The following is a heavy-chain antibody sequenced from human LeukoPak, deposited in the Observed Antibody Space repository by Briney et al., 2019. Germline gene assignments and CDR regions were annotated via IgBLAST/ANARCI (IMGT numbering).Heavy chain of an antibody. Sequence: GSLRLSCAASGFPFSGYWMHLVRQAPGKGLVWVSGINDVGRTTSYADSVKGRFTISRDNAKNTLYLQMSSLRAEDTAVYCCARGHYYGMDVWGQGTTVTVSS. CDR3: ARGHYYGMDV. V-gene: IGHV3-74*01. J-gene: IGHJ6*02. CDR2: INDVGRTT. CDR1: GFPFSGYW.